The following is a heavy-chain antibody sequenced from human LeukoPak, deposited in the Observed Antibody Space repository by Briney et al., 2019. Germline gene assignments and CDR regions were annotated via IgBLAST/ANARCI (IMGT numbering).Heavy chain of an antibody. CDR2: INLDGSEE. D-gene: IGHD3/OR15-3a*01. CDR1: GFDFSTYW. Sequence: PGGSLRLSCAASGFDFSTYWMTWVRQAPGKGLEWVDNINLDGSEEHYVDSSLKGRFTISRDNAKNSLYLQMTSLRVEDTAVYYCASGRHDFLHWGQGTLVTVSS. CDR3: ASGRHDFLH. V-gene: IGHV3-7*01. J-gene: IGHJ4*02.